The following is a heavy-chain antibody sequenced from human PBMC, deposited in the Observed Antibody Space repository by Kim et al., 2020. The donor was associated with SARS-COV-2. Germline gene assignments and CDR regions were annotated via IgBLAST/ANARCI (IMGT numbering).Heavy chain of an antibody. CDR2: IYYSGST. J-gene: IGHJ2*01. D-gene: IGHD1-26*01. V-gene: IGHV4-61*01. CDR3: ARDSPGWELPNGWYFDL. CDR1: GGSVSSGSYY. Sequence: SETLSLTCTVSGGSVSSGSYYWSWIRQPPGKGLEWIGYIYYSGSTNYNPSLKSRVTISVDTSKNQFSLKLSSVTAADTAVYYCARDSPGWELPNGWYFDLWGRGTLVTVSS.